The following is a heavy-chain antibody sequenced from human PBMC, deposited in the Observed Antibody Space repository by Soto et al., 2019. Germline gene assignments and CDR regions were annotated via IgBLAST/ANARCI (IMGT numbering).Heavy chain of an antibody. CDR3: ARPKGYCSGGSCHNYYMDV. Sequence: PPETLSLTSAVHGGSFSGYCWRWSRQPPGNGLEWIGEINHSGSTNYNPSLKSRVTISVDTSKNQFSLKLSSVTAADTAVYYCARPKGYCSGGSCHNYYMDVWGKGTTVT. J-gene: IGHJ6*03. D-gene: IGHD2-15*01. V-gene: IGHV4-34*01. CDR1: GGSFSGYC. CDR2: INHSGST.